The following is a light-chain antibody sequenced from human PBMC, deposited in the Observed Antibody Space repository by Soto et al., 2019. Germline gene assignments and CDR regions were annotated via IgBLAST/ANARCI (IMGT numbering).Light chain of an antibody. V-gene: IGKV1-39*01. CDR1: QSIDSY. CDR2: TAS. CDR3: QQSYNPPLT. Sequence: DIQMTQSPSSLSASVGDRVTITCRASQSIDSYLDWYQQKPGNAPKLLIYTASNLQSGVPSRFSGSGSGTDFTPTISSLQPEDFATYYCQQSYNPPLTFGGGTKVEI. J-gene: IGKJ4*01.